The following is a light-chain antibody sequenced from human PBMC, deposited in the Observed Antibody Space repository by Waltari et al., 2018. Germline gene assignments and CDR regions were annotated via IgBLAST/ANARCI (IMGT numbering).Light chain of an antibody. CDR3: QQSYSSPRT. J-gene: IGKJ1*01. CDR2: AAS. V-gene: IGKV1-39*01. CDR1: QSIGSN. Sequence: DIQMTQSPSSLSASVGDRVTITCRASQSIGSNLGWYQQKPGKAPNLLIYAASTLQSGVPSRFSASGSGTYFTLTIASLQPEDFASYYCQQSYSSPRTFGQGTKVEI.